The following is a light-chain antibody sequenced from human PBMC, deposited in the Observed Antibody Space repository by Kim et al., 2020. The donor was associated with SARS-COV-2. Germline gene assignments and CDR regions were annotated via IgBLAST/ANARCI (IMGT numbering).Light chain of an antibody. CDR1: QNISKY. J-gene: IGKJ5*01. Sequence: AYLRDSITITCRASQNISKYLNWCQHKPAKAPKLLIYGASNLKIVVSSRFSGRGSGTEFDFTISSLQPENIATYYCQQYNSFPITFGQGTRLEIK. V-gene: IGKV1-33*01. CDR3: QQYNSFPIT. CDR2: GAS.